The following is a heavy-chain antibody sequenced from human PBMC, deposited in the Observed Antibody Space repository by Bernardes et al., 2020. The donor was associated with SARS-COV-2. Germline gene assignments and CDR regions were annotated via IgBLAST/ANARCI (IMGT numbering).Heavy chain of an antibody. CDR3: VSNGYYSLDY. Sequence: SETLSLTCAVYGDSITGDSWWSWVRQSPEKGLEWIGEVHHNGYSNYNPSLKSRVTFLLDKSKNQFSLRLSSVTAADTAFYYCVSNGYYSLDYWSQGTLVTVSS. D-gene: IGHD1-1*01. CDR2: VHHNGYS. V-gene: IGHV4-4*02. CDR1: GDSITGDSW. J-gene: IGHJ4*02.